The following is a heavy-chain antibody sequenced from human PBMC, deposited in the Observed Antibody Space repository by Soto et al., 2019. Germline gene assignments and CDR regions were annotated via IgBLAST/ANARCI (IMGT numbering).Heavy chain of an antibody. Sequence: QVQLQESGPGLVKPSETLSLTCTVSGGSISSYYWSWIRQPPGKGLEWIGYMYYSGSSNYNPSLKSSVTISVDTSKNQFSLKLSSVTAADTAVYYCARHGGITMIVGGGLLSAFDIWGQGTMVTVSS. D-gene: IGHD3-22*01. V-gene: IGHV4-59*08. CDR2: MYYSGSS. J-gene: IGHJ3*02. CDR1: GGSISSYY. CDR3: ARHGGITMIVGGGLLSAFDI.